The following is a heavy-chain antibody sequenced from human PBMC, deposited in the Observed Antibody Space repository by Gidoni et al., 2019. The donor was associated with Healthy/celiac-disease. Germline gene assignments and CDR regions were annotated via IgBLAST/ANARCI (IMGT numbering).Heavy chain of an antibody. D-gene: IGHD3-22*01. Sequence: EVQLVESGGALVQPGGSLRLSCAASGFPFTKYWMSWVRQAPGKGLEWVATIKQDGSDKYYVDSVKGRFTISRDNAKNSLYLQMNSLTAEDTAVYYCARRLIGGGYSYDLGWFDPWGQGALVTVSS. J-gene: IGHJ5*02. CDR1: GFPFTKYW. V-gene: IGHV3-7*01. CDR3: ARRLIGGGYSYDLGWFDP. CDR2: IKQDGSDK.